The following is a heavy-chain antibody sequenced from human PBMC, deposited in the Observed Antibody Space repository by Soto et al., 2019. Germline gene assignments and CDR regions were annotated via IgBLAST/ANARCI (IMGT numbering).Heavy chain of an antibody. CDR3: ARDTGVRGVDV. Sequence: PWVCLRRSFAASGFTLSSYEMNWFREAPGKGLECVAYISSSGSSKYCPQSVKGQFPITRDNANNSLYLQLNSLRAADKAVYYCARDTGVRGVDVWGQGTTVTVSS. CDR2: ISSSGSSK. V-gene: IGHV3-48*03. J-gene: IGHJ6*02. D-gene: IGHD3-10*01. CDR1: GFTLSSYE.